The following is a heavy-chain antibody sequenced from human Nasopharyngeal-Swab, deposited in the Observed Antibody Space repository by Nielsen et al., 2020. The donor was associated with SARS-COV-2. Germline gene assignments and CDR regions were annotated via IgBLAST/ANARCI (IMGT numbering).Heavy chain of an antibody. Sequence: ASVKVSCKPSGYTFTGYYIHWVRQAPGQGLEWMGRINPNNGGTNYAQKFQGRVTVTRDTSINTVYMELSSLRSDDTAVYYCARDDGDVPGITGSGPPGGYWGQGTLVTVSS. V-gene: IGHV1-2*06. J-gene: IGHJ4*02. CDR2: INPNNGGT. D-gene: IGHD6-13*01. CDR3: ARDDGDVPGITGSGPPGGY. CDR1: GYTFTGYY.